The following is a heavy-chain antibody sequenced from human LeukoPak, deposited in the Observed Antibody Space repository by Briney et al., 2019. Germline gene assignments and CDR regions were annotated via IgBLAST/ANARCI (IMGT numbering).Heavy chain of an antibody. D-gene: IGHD3-3*01. V-gene: IGHV3-21*01. CDR2: ISSSSSYI. J-gene: IGHJ6*02. CDR3: ARDAHYDFWSSYYYGMDV. CDR1: GFTVSSNY. Sequence: GGSLRLSCAASGFTVSSNYMSWVRQAPGKGLEWVSSISSSSSYIYCADSVKGRFTISRDNAKNSLYLQMNSLRAEDTAVYYCARDAHYDFWSSYYYGMDVWGQGTTVTVSS.